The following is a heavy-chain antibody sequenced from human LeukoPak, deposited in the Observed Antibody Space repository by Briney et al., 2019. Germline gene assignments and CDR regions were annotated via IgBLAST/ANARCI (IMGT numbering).Heavy chain of an antibody. Sequence: ASVKVSCKASGYTFTSFGISWVRQAPGQGPEWMGWASAYNGNTNYAQKVQGRVTMTTDTSTSTAYMELSRLRSDDTAVYYCAIRGAAFDIWGQGTMVTVSS. D-gene: IGHD3-10*01. CDR3: AIRGAAFDI. V-gene: IGHV1-18*01. CDR1: GYTFTSFG. CDR2: ASAYNGNT. J-gene: IGHJ3*02.